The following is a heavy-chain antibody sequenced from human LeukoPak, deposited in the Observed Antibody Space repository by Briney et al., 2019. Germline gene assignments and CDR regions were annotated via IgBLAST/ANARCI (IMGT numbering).Heavy chain of an antibody. V-gene: IGHV1-18*01. J-gene: IGHJ6*02. CDR1: GYTFPNFG. CDR2: ISGYNGDT. CDR3: ARHDITMVRGVIIRDYGMDV. Sequence: ASVRVSCKAFGYTFPNFGVSWVRQAPGQGLEWMGWISGYNGDTDYAQKLQGRVTMTTDTSTTTAYMELRSLRSDDTAVYYCARHDITMVRGVIIRDYGMDVSGQGTTVTVSS. D-gene: IGHD3-10*01.